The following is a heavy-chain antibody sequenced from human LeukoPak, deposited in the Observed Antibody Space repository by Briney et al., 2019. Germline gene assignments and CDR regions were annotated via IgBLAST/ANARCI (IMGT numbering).Heavy chain of an antibody. J-gene: IGHJ6*02. CDR3: ARGSTIFGVVSLYYGMDV. CDR1: GGSISSYY. D-gene: IGHD3-3*01. CDR2: IYYSGST. V-gene: IGHV4-59*01. Sequence: SETLSLTCTVSGGSISSYYWSWIRQPPGEGLEWIGYIYYSGSTNYNPSLKSRVTISVDTSKNQFSLKLSSVTAADTAVYYCARGSTIFGVVSLYYGMDVWGQGTTVTVSS.